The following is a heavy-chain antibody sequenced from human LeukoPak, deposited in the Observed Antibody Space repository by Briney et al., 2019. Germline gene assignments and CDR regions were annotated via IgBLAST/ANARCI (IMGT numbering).Heavy chain of an antibody. D-gene: IGHD2-15*01. J-gene: IGHJ3*02. CDR1: GGSISSGGYY. CDR3: SRSGRSTDAFDI. V-gene: IGHV4-31*03. CDR2: IYYSGST. Sequence: PSETLSLTCTVSGGSISSGGYYWSWIRQHPGKGLEWIGYIYYSGSTYYNPSLKSRVTISVDTSENQFSLKLSSVTAADTAVYYCSRSGRSTDAFDIWGQGTMVTVSS.